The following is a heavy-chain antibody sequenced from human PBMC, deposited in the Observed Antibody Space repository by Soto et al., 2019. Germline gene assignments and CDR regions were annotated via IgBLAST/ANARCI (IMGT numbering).Heavy chain of an antibody. D-gene: IGHD3-10*01. V-gene: IGHV1-18*01. J-gene: IGHJ5*02. CDR1: GYTFTSYG. CDR3: ASSPRGSGSYGWFDP. Sequence: QVQLVQSGAEVKKPGASVKVSCKASGYTFTSYGISWVRQAPGQGLEWMGWISAYNGNTHYAQKLQGRVTMTTDTSTSTAYMELRSLRSDDTAVYYCASSPRGSGSYGWFDPWGQGTLVTVSS. CDR2: ISAYNGNT.